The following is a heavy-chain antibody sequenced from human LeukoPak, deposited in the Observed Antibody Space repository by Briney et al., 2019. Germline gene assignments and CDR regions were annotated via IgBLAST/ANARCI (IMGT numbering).Heavy chain of an antibody. Sequence: PSETLSLTCAVSGYSISSGYYWGWIRQPPGKGLEWIGSIYHSGSTYYKSSLKSRVTISVDTSKNQFSLKLSSVTAADTAVYYCARETSSSWFDYWGQGTLVTVSS. V-gene: IGHV4-38-2*02. CDR2: IYHSGST. CDR1: GYSISSGYY. D-gene: IGHD6-13*01. CDR3: ARETSSSWFDY. J-gene: IGHJ4*02.